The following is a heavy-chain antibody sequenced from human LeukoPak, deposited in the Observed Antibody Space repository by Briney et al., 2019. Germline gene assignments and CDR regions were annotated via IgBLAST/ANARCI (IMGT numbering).Heavy chain of an antibody. CDR3: AKAYYDSSGYYYDDAFDI. J-gene: IGHJ3*02. CDR1: GFTFSSYS. V-gene: IGHV3-23*01. CDR2: ISGSGGST. D-gene: IGHD3-22*01. Sequence: PGGSLRLSCAASGFTFSSYSMSWVRQAPGKGLEWVSAISGSGGSTYHADSVNGRFTISTDNSKNTLYLQMNSLRAEDTAVYYCAKAYYDSSGYYYDDAFDIWGQGTMVTAYS.